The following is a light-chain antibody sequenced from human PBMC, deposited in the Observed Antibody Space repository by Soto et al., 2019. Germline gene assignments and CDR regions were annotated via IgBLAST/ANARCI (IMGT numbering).Light chain of an antibody. Sequence: EIVLTQSPATLSLSPGERATLSCMASQSVSSYLAWYQQKPGQAPRLLIYDASNRATGIPARFSGSGSGTDFTLTISSLETEDFAVYYCQQRSNWLWTFGQGTKVEIK. CDR3: QQRSNWLWT. V-gene: IGKV3-11*01. J-gene: IGKJ1*01. CDR1: QSVSSY. CDR2: DAS.